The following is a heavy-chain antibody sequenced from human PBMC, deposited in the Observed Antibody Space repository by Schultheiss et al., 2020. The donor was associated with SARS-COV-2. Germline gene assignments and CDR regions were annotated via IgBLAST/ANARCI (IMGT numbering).Heavy chain of an antibody. CDR1: GGSISSYY. V-gene: IGHV4-59*12. D-gene: IGHD3-10*02. J-gene: IGHJ6*02. CDR3: ARRMFYYYGMDV. CDR2: IYYSGST. Sequence: SETLSLTCTVSGGSISSYYWSWIRQPPGKGLEWIGYIYYSGSTNYNPSLKSRVTMSVDTSKNHLSLNLTSVTAADTAVYFCARRMFYYYGMDVWGQGTTVTVS.